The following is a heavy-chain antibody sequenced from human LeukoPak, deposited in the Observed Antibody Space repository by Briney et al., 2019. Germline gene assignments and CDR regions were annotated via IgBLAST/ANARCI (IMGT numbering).Heavy chain of an antibody. D-gene: IGHD2-2*01. V-gene: IGHV3-74*01. CDR3: ARGRCSSTSCFPDY. CDR2: INSDGSST. CDR1: GFTFSSYW. J-gene: IGHJ4*02. Sequence: GGSLRLSCAASGFTFSSYWMHWVRQAPGKGLVWVSRINSDGSSTSYADSVKGRFTISRDNDKNTLFLQMNSLRAEDTAVYYCARGRCSSTSCFPDYWGQGTLVTVSS.